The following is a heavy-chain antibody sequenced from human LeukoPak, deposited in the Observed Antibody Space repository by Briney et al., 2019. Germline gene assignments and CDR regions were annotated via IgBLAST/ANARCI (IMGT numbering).Heavy chain of an antibody. CDR1: GGSFSGYY. J-gene: IGHJ4*02. D-gene: IGHD3-10*01. Sequence: SETLSLTCAVYGGSFSGYYWSWIRRPPGKGLEWIGEINHSGSTNYNPPLKSRVTISVDTSKNQFSLKLSSVTAADTAVYYCASGITMVRGVIRWGQGTLVTVSS. V-gene: IGHV4-34*01. CDR2: INHSGST. CDR3: ASGITMVRGVIR.